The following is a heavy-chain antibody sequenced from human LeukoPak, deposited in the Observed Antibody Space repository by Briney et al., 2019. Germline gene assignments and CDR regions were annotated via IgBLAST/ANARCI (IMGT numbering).Heavy chain of an antibody. CDR3: ARVSGGTDDY. CDR1: GYTFTSYY. D-gene: IGHD4-23*01. CDR2: TIPILGIA. J-gene: IGHJ4*02. V-gene: IGHV1-69*04. Sequence: ASVKVSCKASGYTFTSYYMHWVRQAPGQGLEWMGRTIPILGIANYAQKFQGRVTITADKSTSTAYMELSSLRSEDTAVYYCARVSGGTDDYWGQGTLVTVSS.